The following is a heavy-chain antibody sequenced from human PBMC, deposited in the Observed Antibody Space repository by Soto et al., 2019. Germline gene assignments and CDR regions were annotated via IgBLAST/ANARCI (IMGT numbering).Heavy chain of an antibody. CDR2: IFHSGST. CDR3: ARDRAGIAAAGIDY. D-gene: IGHD6-13*01. CDR1: CGSISSLSW. Sequence: SEPKSLTCAVSCGSISSLSWRRWVRQPPGKGLEWIGEIFHSGSTSCNPSLKSRITISVDKAKNQFSLNLTSVTAADTAVYYCARDRAGIAAAGIDYWGQGTLVTVSS. V-gene: IGHV4-4*02. J-gene: IGHJ4*02.